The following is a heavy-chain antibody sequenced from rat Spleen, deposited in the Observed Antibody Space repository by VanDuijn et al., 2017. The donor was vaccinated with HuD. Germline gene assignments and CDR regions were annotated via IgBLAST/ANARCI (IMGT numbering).Heavy chain of an antibody. D-gene: IGHD3-1*01. J-gene: IGHJ3*01. CDR2: IWSGGST. Sequence: QVQLKESGPGLVQPSQTLSLTCTVSGFSLTSYHVSWVRQPPGKGLEWMGVIWSGGSTAYNSLLKSRLSITRAISESQVFLEMKSLQTEDTATYYGARADRETYAPFAYWGQGTLVTVSS. CDR1: GFSLTSYH. V-gene: IGHV2-43*01. CDR3: ARADRETYAPFAY.